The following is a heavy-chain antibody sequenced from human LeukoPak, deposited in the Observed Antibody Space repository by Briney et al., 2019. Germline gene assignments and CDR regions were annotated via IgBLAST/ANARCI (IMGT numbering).Heavy chain of an antibody. D-gene: IGHD5-24*01. CDR3: ARDDGYNTPTGPAFDY. Sequence: PSETLSLTCTVSGGSISSSSYYWGWIRQPPGKGLEWIGSIYYSGSTYYNPSLKSRVTISVDTSKNQFSLKLSSVTAADTAVYYCARDDGYNTPTGPAFDYWGREPWSPSPQ. J-gene: IGHJ4*02. V-gene: IGHV4-39*07. CDR1: GGSISSSSYY. CDR2: IYYSGST.